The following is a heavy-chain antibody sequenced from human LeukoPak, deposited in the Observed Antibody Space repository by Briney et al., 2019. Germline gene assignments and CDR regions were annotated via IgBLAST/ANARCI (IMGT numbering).Heavy chain of an antibody. V-gene: IGHV4-38-2*02. CDR3: ARDVRRYLDY. D-gene: IGHD2-8*01. Sequence: SETLSLTCTVSGYSISSGYYWGWIRQPPGKGLEWIGSIYHSGRTFYNPSLKSRVTISVDTSKNQFSLKLTSVTAADTAVYYCARDVRRYLDYWGQGTLVTVSS. J-gene: IGHJ4*02. CDR1: GYSISSGYY. CDR2: IYHSGRT.